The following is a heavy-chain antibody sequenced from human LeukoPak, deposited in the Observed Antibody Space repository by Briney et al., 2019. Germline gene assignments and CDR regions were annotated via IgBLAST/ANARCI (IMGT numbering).Heavy chain of an antibody. Sequence: ASVKVSCKASGYTFTGYYMHWVRQAPGQGLEWMGRINPNSGGTNYAQKFQGRVTMTRDTSISTAYMELSRLRSDDTAVYYCARGDGTYDILTGYENWFDPWGQGTLVTVSS. CDR2: INPNSGGT. CDR3: ARGDGTYDILTGYENWFDP. D-gene: IGHD3-9*01. CDR1: GYTFTGYY. V-gene: IGHV1-2*06. J-gene: IGHJ5*02.